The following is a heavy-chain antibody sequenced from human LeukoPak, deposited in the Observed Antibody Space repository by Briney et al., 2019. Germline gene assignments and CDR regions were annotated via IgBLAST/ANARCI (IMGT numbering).Heavy chain of an antibody. D-gene: IGHD3-16*01. V-gene: IGHV1-69*02. J-gene: IGHJ2*01. Sequence: EASVKVSCKASGGPFSRYTISWVRQAPGQGLEWMGRIIPILGIANYAQKFQGRVTITADKSTSTAYMELSSLRSEDTAVYYCARVGGPPHRNWYFDLWGRGTLLTVSS. CDR2: IIPILGIA. CDR3: ARVGGPPHRNWYFDL. CDR1: GGPFSRYT.